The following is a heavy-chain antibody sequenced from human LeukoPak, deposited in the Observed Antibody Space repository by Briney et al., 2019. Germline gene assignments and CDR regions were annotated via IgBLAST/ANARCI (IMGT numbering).Heavy chain of an antibody. CDR3: AKDFGGTVVRGGGYYFDY. V-gene: IGHV3-30*18. D-gene: IGHD3-10*01. J-gene: IGHJ4*02. CDR1: GFTFSSYG. Sequence: PGGSLRLSCAASGFTFSSYGMHWVRQAPGKGLEWVAVISYDGSNKYYADSVKGRFTISRDNSKNTLYLQMNSLRAEDTAVYYWAKDFGGTVVRGGGYYFDYWGQGTLVTVSS. CDR2: ISYDGSNK.